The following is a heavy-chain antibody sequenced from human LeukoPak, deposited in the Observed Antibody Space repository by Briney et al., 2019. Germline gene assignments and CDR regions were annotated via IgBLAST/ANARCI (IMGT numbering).Heavy chain of an antibody. J-gene: IGHJ4*02. Sequence: GGSLRLSCAASGFTFSDYYMSWIRQAPGKGLEWVSYISSSGSTICYADSVKGRFTISRDNAKNSLYLQMNSLRAEDTAVYYCARDQSFDSSGYRDYWGQGTLITVSS. CDR1: GFTFSDYY. D-gene: IGHD3-22*01. CDR2: ISSSGSTI. V-gene: IGHV3-11*01. CDR3: ARDQSFDSSGYRDY.